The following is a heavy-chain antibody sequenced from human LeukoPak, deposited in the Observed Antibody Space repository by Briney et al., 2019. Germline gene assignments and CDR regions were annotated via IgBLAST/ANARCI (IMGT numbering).Heavy chain of an antibody. V-gene: IGHV3-23*01. D-gene: IGHD4-17*01. CDR2: ISGSGGST. Sequence: GGSLRLSCAASGSTFSSYAMSWVRQAPGKGLEWVSAISGSGGSTYYADSVKGRFTISRDNSKNTLYLQMNSLRAEDTAVYYCAKGGVNGDYLPHYWGQGTLVTVSS. CDR1: GSTFSSYA. J-gene: IGHJ4*02. CDR3: AKGGVNGDYLPHY.